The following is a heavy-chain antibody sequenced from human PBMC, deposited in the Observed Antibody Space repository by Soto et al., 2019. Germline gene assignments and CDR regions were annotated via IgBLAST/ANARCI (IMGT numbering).Heavy chain of an antibody. J-gene: IGHJ6*02. CDR1: GFPFSSYA. CDR2: ISYDGSNK. Sequence: GGSQSLSCTASGFPFSSYAMHWVRPATGKGLEWVAVISYDGSNKYYADSVKGRFTISRDNSKNTLYLQMNSLRAEDTAVYYGARDTRRYSYGYGNGMDGWGQGTTVTVSS. D-gene: IGHD5-18*01. CDR3: ARDTRRYSYGYGNGMDG. V-gene: IGHV3-30-3*01.